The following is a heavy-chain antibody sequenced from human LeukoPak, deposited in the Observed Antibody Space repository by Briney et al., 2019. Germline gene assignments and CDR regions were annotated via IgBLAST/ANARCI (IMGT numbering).Heavy chain of an antibody. CDR1: GGSINSGGYY. Sequence: SETLSLTCTVSGGSINSGGYYCSWIRQHPGKGLEWIGYIFYSGSTYYNPPLKSRIIISVDTSKNQFSLKLSSVTAADTAVYYCARGWRLGYCTSTSCHSYFDYWGQGTLVTVSS. V-gene: IGHV4-31*03. CDR2: IFYSGST. D-gene: IGHD2-2*01. CDR3: ARGWRLGYCTSTSCHSYFDY. J-gene: IGHJ4*02.